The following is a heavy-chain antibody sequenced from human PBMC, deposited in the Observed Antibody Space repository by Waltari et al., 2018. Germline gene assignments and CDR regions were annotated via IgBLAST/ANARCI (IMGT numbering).Heavy chain of an antibody. D-gene: IGHD6-19*01. Sequence: EVQLVESGGGLIQPGGSLRLSCPASGLPVRSNHMSWVRQAPGKGLEWVSVIYSGGTTYYADSVKGRFTISRDNSKNTLYLQMNSLRAEDTAVYYCATDGRGSGAWAYYFDYWGQGTLVTVSS. J-gene: IGHJ4*02. CDR2: IYSGGTT. CDR3: ATDGRGSGAWAYYFDY. CDR1: GLPVRSNH. V-gene: IGHV3-53*01.